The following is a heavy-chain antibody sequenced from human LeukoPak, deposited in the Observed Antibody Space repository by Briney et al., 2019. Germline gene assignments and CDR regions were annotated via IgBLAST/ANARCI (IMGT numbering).Heavy chain of an antibody. J-gene: IGHJ6*02. CDR3: ARVWTYNYHYGMDV. V-gene: IGHV4-4*07. D-gene: IGHD1-1*01. Sequence: SETLSLTCTLSGGSINNYYWSWIRQPAGKGLEWIGHIYSSGNTNYNPSLKSRVTMSVDTSKNQFSLRLTSVSAADTAVYYCARVWTYNYHYGMDVWGQGTTVTVCS. CDR2: IYSSGNT. CDR1: GGSINNYY.